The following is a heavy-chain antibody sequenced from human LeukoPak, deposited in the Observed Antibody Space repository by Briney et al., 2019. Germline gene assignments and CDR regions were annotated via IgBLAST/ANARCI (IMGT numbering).Heavy chain of an antibody. V-gene: IGHV4-31*03. CDR2: IYYSGTT. CDR1: GGSISSGDHF. Sequence: SETLSLTCTVSGGSISSGDHFWSWIRQHPGKGLEWIGYIYYSGTTYYNPSLKSRVTISVDTSKNHFSLKLTSVTAADTAVYYCARGHSSVVTAIPYYFDYWGRGTLVTVSS. D-gene: IGHD2-21*02. CDR3: ARGHSSVVTAIPYYFDY. J-gene: IGHJ4*02.